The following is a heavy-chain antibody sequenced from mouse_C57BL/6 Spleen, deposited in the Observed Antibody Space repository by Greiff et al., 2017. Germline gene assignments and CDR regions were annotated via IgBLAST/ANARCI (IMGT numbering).Heavy chain of an antibody. D-gene: IGHD3-1*01. Sequence: QVQLQQPGAELVKPGASVKLSCKAPGYTFTSYWMPWVKQRPGKGLEWIGMIHPNSGSTNYTEKLKGKATLTVANSSSTAYMQLSSLTSEGSAVYYCAIGRATVDYWGQGTTRTVSS. CDR2: IHPNSGST. J-gene: IGHJ2*01. CDR3: AIGRATVDY. V-gene: IGHV1-64*01. CDR1: GYTFTSYW.